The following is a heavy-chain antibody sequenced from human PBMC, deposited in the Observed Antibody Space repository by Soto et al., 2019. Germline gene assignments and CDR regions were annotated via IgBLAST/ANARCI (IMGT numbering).Heavy chain of an antibody. CDR2: IYPGDSDT. D-gene: IGHD6-13*01. V-gene: IGHV5-51*01. CDR1: GYSFTSYW. CDR3: ARLRALHIAEAGTSGTFDY. Sequence: GESLKISCKGSGYSFTSYWIGWVRQMPGKGLEWMGIIYPGDSDTRYSPSFQGQVTISADKSISTAYLQWSSLKASDTAMYYCARLRALHIAEAGTSGTFDYWGQGTLVTVSS. J-gene: IGHJ4*02.